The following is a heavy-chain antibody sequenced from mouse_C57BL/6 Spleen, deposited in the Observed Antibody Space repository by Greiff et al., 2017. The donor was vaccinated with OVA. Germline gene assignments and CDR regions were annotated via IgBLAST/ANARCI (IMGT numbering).Heavy chain of an antibody. V-gene: IGHV5-4*01. CDR3: ARELGGWFAY. Sequence: EVQGVESGGGLVKPGGSLKLSCAASGCTFSSYAMSWVRQTPEKRLEWVATISDGGSYTYYPDNVKGRFTISRDNAKNNLYLQMSHLKSEDTAMYYCARELGGWFAYWGQGTLVTVSA. CDR1: GCTFSSYA. CDR2: ISDGGSYT. J-gene: IGHJ3*01. D-gene: IGHD4-1*01.